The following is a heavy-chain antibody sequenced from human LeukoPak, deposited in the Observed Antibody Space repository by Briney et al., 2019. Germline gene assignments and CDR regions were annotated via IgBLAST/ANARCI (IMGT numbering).Heavy chain of an antibody. V-gene: IGHV3-48*02. J-gene: IGHJ4*02. D-gene: IGHD5-18*01. CDR3: ARGARGYSYGEYFDY. Sequence: GGSLRLSCAASGFTFSSYSMNWVRQAPGKGLEWVSYISSSSSTIYYADSVKGRFTISRDNAKNSLYLQMNSLRDEDTAVYYCARGARGYSYGEYFDYWGQGTLVTVPS. CDR2: ISSSSSTI. CDR1: GFTFSSYS.